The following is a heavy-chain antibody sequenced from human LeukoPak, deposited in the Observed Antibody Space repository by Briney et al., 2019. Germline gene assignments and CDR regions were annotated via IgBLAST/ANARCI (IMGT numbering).Heavy chain of an antibody. CDR3: AKAWSSYYDFWSGYYS. J-gene: IGHJ5*02. CDR2: IYYSGST. D-gene: IGHD3-3*01. Sequence: SETLSLTCTVSGGSISSSSYYWGWIRQPPGKGLEWIGSIYYSGSTYYNPSLKSRLTISVDTSNNQLSLKLSSVTAADTAVYYCAKAWSSYYDFWSGYYSWGQGTLVTVSS. V-gene: IGHV4-39*01. CDR1: GGSISSSSYY.